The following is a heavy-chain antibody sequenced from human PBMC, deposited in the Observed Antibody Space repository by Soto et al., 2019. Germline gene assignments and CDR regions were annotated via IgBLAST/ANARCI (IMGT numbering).Heavy chain of an antibody. CDR3: ASGGAGSGPFTWELPDH. V-gene: IGHV1-45*02. D-gene: IGHD1-26*01. Sequence: SVKVSCKALGNTFTYRYLHWVRQAPGQALEWMGWITPFNGDVHYAQKFQERVTITRDRSINTAYMRMSGLRSEDTAMYYCASGGAGSGPFTWELPDHWGQGTLVTVSS. CDR1: GNTFTYRY. CDR2: ITPFNGDV. J-gene: IGHJ4*02.